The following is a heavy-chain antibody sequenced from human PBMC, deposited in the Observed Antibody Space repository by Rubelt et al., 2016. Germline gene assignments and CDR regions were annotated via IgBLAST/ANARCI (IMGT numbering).Heavy chain of an antibody. CDR3: TKIRTTGLGYCSSTSCSSLDY. V-gene: IGHV3-23*01. Sequence: EVQLLESGGGLVQPGGSLRLSCAASGFTFSSYAMSWVRQAPGKGLEWVSGISGSGKSTYYGDSVKGRFTIARDNSQHKLYLQMNSLRAEDTAMYVCTKIRTTGLGYCSSTSCSSLDYWGQGTLVTVSS. CDR2: ISGSGKST. J-gene: IGHJ4*02. D-gene: IGHD2-2*01. CDR1: GFTFSSYA.